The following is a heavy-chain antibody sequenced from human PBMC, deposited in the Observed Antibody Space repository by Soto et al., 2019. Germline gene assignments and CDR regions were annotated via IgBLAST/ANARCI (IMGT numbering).Heavy chain of an antibody. CDR3: ARLHCYRPNCVPLDP. CDR1: GGSIRDDTYY. V-gene: IGHV4-39*01. Sequence: QLQLQESGPGLVKPSETLSLTCTVSGGSIRDDTYYWGWIRQPPGKGLEWIGSIYYSGTSSYNPSLKSRVTMSVDTSKKQLSLRLSSVTAAATAAYYCARLHCYRPNCVPLDPWGQGTLVIVSS. CDR2: IYYSGTS. J-gene: IGHJ5*02. D-gene: IGHD1-1*01.